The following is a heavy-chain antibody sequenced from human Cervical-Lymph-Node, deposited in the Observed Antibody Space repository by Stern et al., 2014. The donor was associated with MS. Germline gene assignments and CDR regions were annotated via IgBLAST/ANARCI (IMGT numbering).Heavy chain of an antibody. J-gene: IGHJ6*02. D-gene: IGHD2-21*02. CDR2: ITTLGGST. Sequence: QVQLMQSGAEVKKPGASVKVSCKASGYTFINYYMHWVRQAPGHGLGWMGIITTLGGSTDYTQKFQGRLTMTRDTSTTTVSMELSGLRPEDTAVYYCAREYVEASGVGYLYYGLDVWGQGTTVIVSS. CDR1: GYTFINYY. V-gene: IGHV1-46*01. CDR3: AREYVEASGVGYLYYGLDV.